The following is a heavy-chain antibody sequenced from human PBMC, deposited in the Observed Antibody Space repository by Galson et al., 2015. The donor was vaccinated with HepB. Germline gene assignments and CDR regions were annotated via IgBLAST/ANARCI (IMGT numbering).Heavy chain of an antibody. CDR2: INHSGST. CDR3: ARELMVLGTKDFDY. D-gene: IGHD2/OR15-2a*01. CDR1: GGSFSGYY. Sequence: SETLSLTCAVYGGSFSGYYWSWIRQPPGKGLEWIGEINHSGSTNYNPSLKSRVTISVDTSKNQFSLKLSSVTAADTAVYYCARELMVLGTKDFDYWGQGTLVTVSS. V-gene: IGHV4-34*01. J-gene: IGHJ4*02.